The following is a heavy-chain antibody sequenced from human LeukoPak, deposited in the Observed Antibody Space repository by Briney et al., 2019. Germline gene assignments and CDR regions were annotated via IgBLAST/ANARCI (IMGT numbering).Heavy chain of an antibody. D-gene: IGHD6-19*01. V-gene: IGHV3-23*01. CDR3: AKGLGAVAGTGYFDY. J-gene: IGHJ4*02. CDR2: ISGSGGST. Sequence: GGSLRLSCAASGFTFSSYAMSWVRQAPGKRLEWVSAISGSGGSTYYADSVKGRFTISRDNSKNTLYLQMNSLRAEDTAVYYCAKGLGAVAGTGYFDYWGQGTLVTVSS. CDR1: GFTFSSYA.